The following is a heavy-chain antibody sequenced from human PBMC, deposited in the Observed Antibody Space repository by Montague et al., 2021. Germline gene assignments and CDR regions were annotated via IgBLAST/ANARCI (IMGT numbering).Heavy chain of an antibody. V-gene: IGHV4-59*01. J-gene: IGHJ4*02. Sequence: SETLSLTCTISGDSISSYYWSWIRQPPGKGLEWIGYFYYSGSTNXNPSLKSRVTMSLDTSKNKFSLKLSSVTAADAAIYYCARSPTQWLVFGYWGQGTLVTVSS. CDR3: ARSPTQWLVFGY. D-gene: IGHD6-19*01. CDR2: FYYSGST. CDR1: GDSISSYY.